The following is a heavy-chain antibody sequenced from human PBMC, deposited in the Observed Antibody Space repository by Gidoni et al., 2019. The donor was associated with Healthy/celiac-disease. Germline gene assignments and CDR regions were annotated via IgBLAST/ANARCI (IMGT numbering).Heavy chain of an antibody. V-gene: IGHV4-34*01. J-gene: IGHJ2*01. Sequence: QVQLQQWGAGLLKPSETLSLTCAVYGGSFSGYSWSWIRQPPGKGLEWIGEINHSGSTNYNPSLKSRVTISVDTSKNQFSLKLSSVTAADTAVYYCARGKHPGYCSGGSCPYYWYFDLWGRGTLVTVSS. CDR3: ARGKHPGYCSGGSCPYYWYFDL. CDR1: GGSFSGYS. CDR2: INHSGST. D-gene: IGHD2-15*01.